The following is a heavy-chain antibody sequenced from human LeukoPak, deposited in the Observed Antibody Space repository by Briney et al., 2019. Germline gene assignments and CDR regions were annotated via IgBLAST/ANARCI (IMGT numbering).Heavy chain of an antibody. Sequence: GGSLRLSCAASGFTFSSYAMHWVRQAPGKGLEWVAVISYDGSNKYYADSVKGRFTISRDNSKNTLYLQMNSLRAEDTAVYYCARDHRGYCSSISCPEGYWGQGTLVTVSS. CDR3: ARDHRGYCSSISCPEGY. D-gene: IGHD2-2*01. CDR1: GFTFSSYA. V-gene: IGHV3-30-3*01. CDR2: ISYDGSNK. J-gene: IGHJ4*02.